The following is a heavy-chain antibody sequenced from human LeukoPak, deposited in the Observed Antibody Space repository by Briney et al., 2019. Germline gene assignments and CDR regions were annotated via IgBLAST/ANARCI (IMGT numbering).Heavy chain of an antibody. CDR2: ISAYNGNT. CDR1: GYTFTSYG. V-gene: IGHV1-18*01. J-gene: IGHJ4*02. D-gene: IGHD3-10*01. Sequence: ASVTVSCTASGYTFTSYGIRWVRQAPGQGLEWVGWISAYNGNTNYAQKLQGRVTMTTDTSTSTAYMELRSLRSDDTAVYYCARAGGYYYGSGSYYKPSYYFDYWGQGTLVTVSS. CDR3: ARAGGYYYGSGSYYKPSYYFDY.